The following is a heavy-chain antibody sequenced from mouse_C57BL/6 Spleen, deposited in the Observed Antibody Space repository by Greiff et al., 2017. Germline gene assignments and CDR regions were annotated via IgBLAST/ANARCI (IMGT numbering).Heavy chain of an antibody. D-gene: IGHD4-1*01. V-gene: IGHV1-80*01. CDR1: GYAFSSYW. Sequence: VKLVESGAELVKPGASVKISCKASGYAFSSYWMNWVKQRPGKGLEWIGQIYPGDGDTNYNGKFKGKATLTADKSSSTAYMQLSSLTSEDSAVYFCARYWDSYAMDYWGQGTSVTVSS. CDR2: IYPGDGDT. J-gene: IGHJ4*01. CDR3: ARYWDSYAMDY.